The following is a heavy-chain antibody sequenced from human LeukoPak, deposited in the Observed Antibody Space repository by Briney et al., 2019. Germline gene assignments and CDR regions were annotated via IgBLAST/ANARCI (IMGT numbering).Heavy chain of an antibody. CDR3: ARRVTGPFIPFYWYFDL. V-gene: IGHV4-34*01. Sequence: PSETLSLTCAVYGGSFSCYYWSWIRQPPGKGLEWIGEINHSGSTNYNPSLKSRVTISVDTSKNQFSLKLSSVTAADTAVYYCARRVTGPFIPFYWYFDLWGRGTLVTVSS. D-gene: IGHD7-27*01. J-gene: IGHJ2*01. CDR2: INHSGST. CDR1: GGSFSCYY.